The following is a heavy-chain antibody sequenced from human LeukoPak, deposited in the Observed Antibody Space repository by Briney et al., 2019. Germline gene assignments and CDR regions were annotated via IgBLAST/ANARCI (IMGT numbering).Heavy chain of an antibody. J-gene: IGHJ4*02. CDR2: ISWNSDNI. V-gene: IGHV3-9*01. D-gene: IGHD5-12*01. CDR3: AINGGGDSGYGNFDY. CDR1: GFSFDDYA. Sequence: GGSLRLSCAVSGFSFDDYAMHWVRQVPGKGLEWVSGISWNSDNIGYAGSVKGRFTTSRDNAKNSLYLQMNSLRAEDTALYYCAINGGGDSGYGNFDYWGQGTLVTVSS.